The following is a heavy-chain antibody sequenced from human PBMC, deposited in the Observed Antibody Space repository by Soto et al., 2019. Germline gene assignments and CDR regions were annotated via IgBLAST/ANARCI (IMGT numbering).Heavy chain of an antibody. J-gene: IGHJ6*02. CDR1: GGSFSGYY. CDR2: INHCGGT. CDR3: ARDRQYYQFWSGCQNEGPCAMDV. D-gene: IGHD3-3*02. V-gene: IGHV4-34*01. Sequence: TLSLTCAVYGGSFSGYYLTWIRQAPGKGLEWIGEINHCGGTNYNSSLKSRVTISVDTSKNQFSLILYSVTAADTAVYYCARDRQYYQFWSGCQNEGPCAMDVWGQGTTVTVSS.